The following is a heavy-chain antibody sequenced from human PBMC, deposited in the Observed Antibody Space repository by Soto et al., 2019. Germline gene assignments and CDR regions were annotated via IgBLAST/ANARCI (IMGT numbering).Heavy chain of an antibody. D-gene: IGHD2-21*02. V-gene: IGHV1-18*01. J-gene: IGHJ6*02. Sequence: QVQLVQSGAEVKKPGASVKVACKASGYTLSTYGITWVRQAPGQGLEWMGWISAYNVNTNNAQKFQGRVTVTRDTSTNIAYMELRSLRSDDTAVYYCARNDLKGYNHGMDVWGQGTTVTVSS. CDR3: ARNDLKGYNHGMDV. CDR1: GYTLSTYG. CDR2: ISAYNVNT.